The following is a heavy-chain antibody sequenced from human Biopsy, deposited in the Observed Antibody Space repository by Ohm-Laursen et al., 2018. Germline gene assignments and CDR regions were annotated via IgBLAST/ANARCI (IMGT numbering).Heavy chain of an antibody. Sequence: SLRLSCSASGFTFSTYAMSWVRQAPGNGLEWVSSITSSGASTDFADSVKGRFTISRDNSKNTLYLQMNSLRAEDTAVYYCAKVSPTILSSFDYWGQGTLVTVSS. V-gene: IGHV3-23*01. J-gene: IGHJ4*02. CDR1: GFTFSTYA. CDR3: AKVSPTILSSFDY. D-gene: IGHD3-9*01. CDR2: ITSSGAST.